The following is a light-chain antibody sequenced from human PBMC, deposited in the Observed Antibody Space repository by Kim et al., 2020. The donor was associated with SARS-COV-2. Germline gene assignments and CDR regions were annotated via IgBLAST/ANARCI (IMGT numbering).Light chain of an antibody. CDR3: QSRDSGGKVL. J-gene: IGLJ2*01. Sequence: SSELTQDPVVSVALGQTVRITCQGDSLRSYYATWYHQKPRQAPVVVIFRRNTRPSGIPDRFSGSASGNTASLTITGTQAEDEGDFYCQSRDSGGKVLFGGGTQLTVL. V-gene: IGLV3-19*01. CDR2: RRN. CDR1: SLRSYY.